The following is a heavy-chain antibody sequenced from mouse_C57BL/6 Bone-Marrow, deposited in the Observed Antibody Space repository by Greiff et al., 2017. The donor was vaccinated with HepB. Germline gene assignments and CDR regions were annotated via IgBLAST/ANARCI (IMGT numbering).Heavy chain of an antibody. V-gene: IGHV2-2*01. Sequence: VQLVESGPGLVQPSQSLSITCTVSGFSLTSYGVHWVRQSPGKGLEWLGVIWSGGSTDYNAAFISRLSISKDNSKSQVFFKMNSLQADDTAIYYCASLIYRGYFDVWGTGTTVTVSS. CDR2: IWSGGST. D-gene: IGHD1-1*01. CDR3: ASLIYRGYFDV. J-gene: IGHJ1*03. CDR1: GFSLTSYG.